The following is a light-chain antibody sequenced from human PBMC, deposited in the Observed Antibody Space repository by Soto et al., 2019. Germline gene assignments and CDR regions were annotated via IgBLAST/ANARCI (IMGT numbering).Light chain of an antibody. Sequence: NFMLTQPHSVSESPGKTVTISCTRSRGSIASNYVQWYQQRPGSSPTTVIYEDYQRPSGVPDRFSGSIDSSSNSASLIISGLKTEDEADDYCQSYDNSNLWVFGGGTKLTVL. V-gene: IGLV6-57*01. CDR2: EDY. CDR1: RGSIASNY. J-gene: IGLJ3*02. CDR3: QSYDNSNLWV.